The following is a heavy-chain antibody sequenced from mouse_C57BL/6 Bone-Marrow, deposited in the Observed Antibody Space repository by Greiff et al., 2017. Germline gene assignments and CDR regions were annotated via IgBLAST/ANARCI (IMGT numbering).Heavy chain of an antibody. V-gene: IGHV1-81*01. Sequence: VQLQQSGAELARPGASVKLSCKASGYTFTSYGISWVKLRTGQGLEWIGEIYPRSGNTYYNEKFKGKATLTADKSSSTAYMELRSLTSEDSAVYFCAREGDYYGSSSGFDYWGQGTTLTVSS. J-gene: IGHJ2*01. CDR3: AREGDYYGSSSGFDY. CDR1: GYTFTSYG. D-gene: IGHD1-1*01. CDR2: IYPRSGNT.